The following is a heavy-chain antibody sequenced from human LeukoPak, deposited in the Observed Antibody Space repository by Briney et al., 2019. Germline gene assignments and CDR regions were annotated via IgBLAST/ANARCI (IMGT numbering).Heavy chain of an antibody. CDR2: INHSGST. CDR1: GGSFSGYY. V-gene: IGHV4-34*01. CDR3: ARRNRGVDTAMVT. Sequence: SETLSLTCAVYGGSFSGYYWSWIRQPPGKGLEWIGEINHSGSTNYNPSLKSRVTISVDTSKNQFSLKLSSVTAADTAVYYCARRNRGVDTAMVTWGQGTLVTVSS. J-gene: IGHJ4*02. D-gene: IGHD5-18*01.